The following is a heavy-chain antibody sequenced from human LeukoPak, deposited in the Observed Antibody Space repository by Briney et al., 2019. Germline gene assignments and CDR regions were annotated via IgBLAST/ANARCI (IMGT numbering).Heavy chain of an antibody. CDR1: GGSISSYY. Sequence: SETLSLTCTVSGGSISSYYWSWIRQPAGKGLEWIGRIYTSGSTNYNPSLKSRVTMSVDTSKNQFSLKLSSVTAADTAVYYCARGIAARRTFYYFDYWGQGTLVTVSS. J-gene: IGHJ4*02. D-gene: IGHD6-6*01. CDR2: IYTSGST. V-gene: IGHV4-4*07. CDR3: ARGIAARRTFYYFDY.